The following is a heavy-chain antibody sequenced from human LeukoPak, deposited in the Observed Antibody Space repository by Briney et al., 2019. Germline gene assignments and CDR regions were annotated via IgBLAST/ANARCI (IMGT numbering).Heavy chain of an antibody. J-gene: IGHJ3*02. CDR2: ISGSGGST. V-gene: IGHV3-23*01. D-gene: IGHD1-1*01. Sequence: GGSLRLSCAASGFTFSSYAMSWVRQAPGKGLDWVSAISGSGGSTYYADSVKGRFTISRDNSKNTLYLQMNSLRAEDTAVYYCAKSPESTGTFYDAFDIWGQGTMVTVSS. CDR3: AKSPESTGTFYDAFDI. CDR1: GFTFSSYA.